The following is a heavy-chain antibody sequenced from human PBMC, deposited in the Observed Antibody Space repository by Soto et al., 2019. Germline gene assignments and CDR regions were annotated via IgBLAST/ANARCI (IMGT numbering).Heavy chain of an antibody. CDR2: INPNSGGT. V-gene: IGHV1-2*02. J-gene: IGHJ4*02. D-gene: IGHD1-26*01. CDR3: ARDLKVLVGATTVFGY. CDR1: GYTFTGYY. Sequence: ASVKVSCKXSGYTFTGYYMHWVRQAPGQGLEWMGWINPNSGGTNYAQKLQGRVTMTTDTSTSTAYTELRSLRSDDTAVYYCARDLKVLVGATTVFGYWGQGTLVTVSS.